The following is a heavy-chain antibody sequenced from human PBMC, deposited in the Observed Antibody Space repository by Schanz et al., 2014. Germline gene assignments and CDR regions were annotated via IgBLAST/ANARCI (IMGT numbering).Heavy chain of an antibody. CDR3: ARDLTFAVGYENIPHFDY. CDR2: INTNTGHP. D-gene: IGHD5-12*01. V-gene: IGHV7-4-1*02. J-gene: IGHJ4*02. Sequence: QVQLVQSGSELKKPGASVKISCKTSGYTFTSYATNWVRQAPGQGLEWMGWINTNTGHPTYAQGFRGRFVFSMDTSVSTAYLQISRLKPADTAVYYCARDLTFAVGYENIPHFDYWGQGTLVTVSS. CDR1: GYTFTSYA.